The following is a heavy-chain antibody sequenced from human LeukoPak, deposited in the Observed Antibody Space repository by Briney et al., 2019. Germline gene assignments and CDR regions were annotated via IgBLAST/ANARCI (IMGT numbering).Heavy chain of an antibody. V-gene: IGHV3-21*01. Sequence: GGSLRLSCAASGFTFNSYSMNWVRQTPGKGLEWVSSISSSSGYINYADSVKGRFTVSRDNAKNSLYLQMNSLRAEDTAVYYCARDSGYCSSAGCYVHYFNYWGQGTLVTVSS. J-gene: IGHJ4*02. D-gene: IGHD2-2*01. CDR2: ISSSSGYI. CDR1: GFTFNSYS. CDR3: ARDSGYCSSAGCYVHYFNY.